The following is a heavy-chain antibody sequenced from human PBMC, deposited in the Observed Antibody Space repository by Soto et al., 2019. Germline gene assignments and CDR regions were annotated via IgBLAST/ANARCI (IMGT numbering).Heavy chain of an antibody. D-gene: IGHD6-13*01. CDR2: IYYSGST. Sequence: QVQLQESGPGLVKPSQTLSLTCSVSGGSISSGGNYWNWIRQHPGKGLEWIGYIYYSGSTYYNRPLTILISISVDTSKNKFSLKLSSVTASDAAVYYCAREPSIAGFYGMDVWGQVTTGSVSS. J-gene: IGHJ6*02. V-gene: IGHV4-31*01. CDR3: AREPSIAGFYGMDV. CDR1: GGSISSGGNY.